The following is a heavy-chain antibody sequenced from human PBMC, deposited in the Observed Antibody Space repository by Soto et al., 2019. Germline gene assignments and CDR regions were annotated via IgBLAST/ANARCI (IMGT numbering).Heavy chain of an antibody. CDR1: GDSISSGGYY. CDR3: ARAEVVTAFFDY. D-gene: IGHD2-21*02. Sequence: QVQLQESGPGLVKPSQTLSLTCTVSGDSISSGGYYWSWIRQHPGKGLEWIGYIYHSGSTYYNPSLKSRVTISVDTSKNKFSLKLSSVTAADTAVYYCARAEVVTAFFDYWGQGTLVTVSS. CDR2: IYHSGST. J-gene: IGHJ4*02. V-gene: IGHV4-31*03.